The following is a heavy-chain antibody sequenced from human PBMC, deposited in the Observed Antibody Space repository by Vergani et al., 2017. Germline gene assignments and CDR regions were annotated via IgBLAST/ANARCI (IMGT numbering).Heavy chain of an antibody. CDR2: ISGSGGST. J-gene: IGHJ5*02. Sequence: EVQLLESGGGLVQPGGSLRLSCAASGFTFRSYAMSWVRQAPGKGLEWVSAISGSGGSTYYADSVKGRFTISRDNSKNPLYLQMNRLRAEDTAVYYFAKDEGFSSWFDPWGQGTLVTVSS. CDR3: AKDEGFSSWFDP. V-gene: IGHV3-23*01. CDR1: GFTFRSYA.